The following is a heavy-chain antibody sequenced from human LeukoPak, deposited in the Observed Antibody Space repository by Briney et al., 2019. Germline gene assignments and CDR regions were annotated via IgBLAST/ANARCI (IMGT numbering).Heavy chain of an antibody. J-gene: IGHJ5*02. Sequence: SETLSLTCTVSGGSISSSSYYWGWIRQPPGKGLEWIGSIYYSGSTYYNPSLKSRVTISVDTSKNQFSLKLSSVTAADTAVYYCARGLPPDPWGQGTLVTVSS. D-gene: IGHD4-11*01. V-gene: IGHV4-39*07. CDR1: GGSISSSSYY. CDR3: ARGLPPDP. CDR2: IYYSGST.